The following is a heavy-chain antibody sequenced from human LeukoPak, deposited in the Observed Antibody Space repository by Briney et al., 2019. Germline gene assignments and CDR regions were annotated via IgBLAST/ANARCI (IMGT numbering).Heavy chain of an antibody. CDR1: GFTFSSYA. CDR3: ARIIVAYTGVDY. D-gene: IGHD5-12*01. Sequence: GRSLRLSCAASGFTFSSYAMHWVRQAPGKGLEWVAVISYDGSNKYYADSVKGRFTISRDNSKNTLYLQMNSLRAEDTAVYYCARIIVAYTGVDYWGQGTLVTVSS. V-gene: IGHV3-30-3*01. CDR2: ISYDGSNK. J-gene: IGHJ4*02.